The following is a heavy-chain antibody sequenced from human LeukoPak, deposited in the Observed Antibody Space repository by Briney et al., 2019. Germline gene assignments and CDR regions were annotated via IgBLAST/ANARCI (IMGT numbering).Heavy chain of an antibody. J-gene: IGHJ4*02. D-gene: IGHD3-22*01. V-gene: IGHV3-73*01. CDR3: AKERGWNYNSDAYLDY. CDR2: IRSTANGYAT. Sequence: GGSLRLSCAASGFTFSGSALHWVRQASGKGLEWVGRIRSTANGYATAYAASVKGRFTISRDDSKNTAYLQMDSLKTEDTAVYYCAKERGWNYNSDAYLDYWGQGTLVTVSS. CDR1: GFTFSGSA.